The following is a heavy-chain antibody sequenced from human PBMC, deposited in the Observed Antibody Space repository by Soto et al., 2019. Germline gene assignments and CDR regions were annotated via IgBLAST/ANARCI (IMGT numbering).Heavy chain of an antibody. J-gene: IGHJ4*02. CDR2: ISAYNGNT. V-gene: IGHV1-18*04. CDR3: ARQYCGGDCYPYYFDY. CDR1: GYTFTSYG. Sequence: ASVKVSCKASGYTFTSYGVSWVRQAPGQGLEWMGWISAYNGNTNYAQKLQGRVTMTTDTSTSTAYMELRSLRSDDTAVYYCARQYCGGDCYPYYFDYWGQGTLVTVS. D-gene: IGHD2-21*02.